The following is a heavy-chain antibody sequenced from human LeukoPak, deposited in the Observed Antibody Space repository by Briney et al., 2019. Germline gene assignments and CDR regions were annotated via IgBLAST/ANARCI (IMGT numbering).Heavy chain of an antibody. CDR2: INHSGST. Sequence: SETLSLTCAVYGGSFSGYYWSWIRQPPGEGLEWIGEINHSGSTNYNPSLKSRVTISVDTSKNQFSLKLSSVTAADTAVYYCARGYDFDYWGQGTLVTVSS. J-gene: IGHJ4*02. CDR3: ARGYDFDY. D-gene: IGHD2-8*01. CDR1: GGSFSGYY. V-gene: IGHV4-34*01.